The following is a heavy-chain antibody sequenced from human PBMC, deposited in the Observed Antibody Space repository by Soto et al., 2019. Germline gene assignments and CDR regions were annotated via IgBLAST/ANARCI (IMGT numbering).Heavy chain of an antibody. CDR2: SYYSGST. CDR1: GGSISSGGYY. J-gene: IGHJ5*02. V-gene: IGHV4-31*03. D-gene: IGHD6-25*01. CDR3: ARVGGIGWFDP. Sequence: QVQLQESGPGLVKPSQTLSLTCTVSGGSISSGGYYWSWIRQHPGKGLEWIGYSYYSGSTYYNPSPKSRVTISVDTSRHQFSLRLSSVTAADTAGYYCARVGGIGWFDPWGQGTLVTVSS.